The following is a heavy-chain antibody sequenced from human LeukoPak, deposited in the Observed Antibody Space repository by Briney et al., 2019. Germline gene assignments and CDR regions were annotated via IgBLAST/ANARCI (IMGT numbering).Heavy chain of an antibody. CDR2: IYYSGNT. V-gene: IGHV4-59*08. J-gene: IGHJ1*01. CDR3: AKVGTVTAARPIQH. CDR1: GGSINGYY. Sequence: NPSETLSLTCTVSGGSINGYYWSWIRQPPGKGLEWIGYIYYSGNTNYNPSLKSRVTISVDTSKNQFSLKLSSVTAADTAVYYCAKVGTVTAARPIQHWGQGTLVTVSS. D-gene: IGHD6-6*01.